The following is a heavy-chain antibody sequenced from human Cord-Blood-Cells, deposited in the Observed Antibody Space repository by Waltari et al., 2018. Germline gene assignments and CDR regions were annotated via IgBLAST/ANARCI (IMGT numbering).Heavy chain of an antibody. CDR2: ISWDGGST. CDR3: AKGGDLGDAFDI. J-gene: IGHJ3*02. CDR1: GFTFDDYA. Sequence: EVQLVESGGVVVQPGGSLRLSCAASGFTFDDYAMHWVRQAPGKGLEWVSLISWDGGSTSYADSVKGRFTISRDNSKNSLYLQMNSLRAEDTALYYCAKGGDLGDAFDIWGQGTMVTVSS. V-gene: IGHV3-43D*03. D-gene: IGHD3-16*01.